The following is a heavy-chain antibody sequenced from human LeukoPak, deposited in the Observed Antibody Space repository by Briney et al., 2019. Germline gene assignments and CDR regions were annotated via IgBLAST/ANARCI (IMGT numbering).Heavy chain of an antibody. D-gene: IGHD4-17*01. Sequence: LRASVKVSCKASGGTFSSYAISWVRQAPGQGLEWMGGIIPIFGTANYAQKFQGRVTMTRDTSTRTVYMELSSLRSEDTAVYYCARVGVTTGVGAFEIWGQGTMVTVSS. CDR2: IIPIFGTA. J-gene: IGHJ3*02. CDR1: GGTFSSYA. V-gene: IGHV1-69*05. CDR3: ARVGVTTGVGAFEI.